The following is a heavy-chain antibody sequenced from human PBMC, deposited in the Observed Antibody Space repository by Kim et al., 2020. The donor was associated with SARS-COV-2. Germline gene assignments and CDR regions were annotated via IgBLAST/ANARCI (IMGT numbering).Heavy chain of an antibody. CDR3: ARHPLDYGDTQPKGYYYGMDV. CDR1: GYSFTSYW. CDR2: IDPSDSYT. V-gene: IGHV5-10-1*01. J-gene: IGHJ6*02. Sequence: GESLKISCKGSGYSFTSYWISWVRQMPGKGLEWMGRIDPSDSYTNYSPSFQGHVTISADKSISTAYLQWSSLKASDTAMYYCARHPLDYGDTQPKGYYYGMDVWGQGTTVTVSS. D-gene: IGHD4-17*01.